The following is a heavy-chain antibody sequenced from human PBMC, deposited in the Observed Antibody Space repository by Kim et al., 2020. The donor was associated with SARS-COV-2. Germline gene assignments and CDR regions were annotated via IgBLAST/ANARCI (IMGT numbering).Heavy chain of an antibody. V-gene: IGHV3-74*01. Sequence: NNDGTNTNYADSVKGRLTTSRDTAKDTVYLQMNSLGAEDTAVYYCTTAFEYWGQGALVTVSS. J-gene: IGHJ4*02. CDR2: NNDGTNT. CDR3: TTAFEY.